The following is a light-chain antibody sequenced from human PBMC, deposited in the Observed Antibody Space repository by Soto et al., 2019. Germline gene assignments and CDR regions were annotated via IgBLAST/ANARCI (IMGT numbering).Light chain of an antibody. CDR3: CSSVGGPNWV. V-gene: IGLV2-23*02. J-gene: IGLJ3*02. CDR2: EVN. CDR1: SSDVGSYDR. Sequence: QSALTQPASVSGSPGQSIAISCTGTSSDVGSYDRVSWYQQHPCKAPTLMIYEVNKRPSGVSNRFSGSKSGNTASLTISGLQAEDEADYYCCSSVGGPNWVFGGGTKVTVL.